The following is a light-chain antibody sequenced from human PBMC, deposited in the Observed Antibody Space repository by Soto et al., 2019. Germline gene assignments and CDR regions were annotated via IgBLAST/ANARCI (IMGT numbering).Light chain of an antibody. Sequence: EIVLTQSPGTLSLSPGERATLSCRASHSVSSTYLAWYQQKPGQAPRLLIYGASRSATGIPDRFSGSGSGTGFPLTIRRLELEDFAVYYCHQYGSSPPYTFGQGTKLEIK. V-gene: IGKV3-20*01. CDR3: HQYGSSPPYT. CDR1: HSVSSTY. J-gene: IGKJ2*01. CDR2: GAS.